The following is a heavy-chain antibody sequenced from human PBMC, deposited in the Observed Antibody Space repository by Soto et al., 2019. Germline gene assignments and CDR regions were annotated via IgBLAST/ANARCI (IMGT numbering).Heavy chain of an antibody. V-gene: IGHV4-31*03. J-gene: IGHJ4*02. CDR2: IYYSGST. Sequence: PSETLSLTCTVSGGSISSGGYYWSWIRQHPGKGLEWIGYIYYSGSTYYNPSLKSRVTISVDTSKNQFSLKLSSVTAADTAVYYCARGITIFGVVIVYYDYWGQGTLVTVSS. CDR1: GGSISSGGYY. CDR3: ARGITIFGVVIVYYDY. D-gene: IGHD3-3*01.